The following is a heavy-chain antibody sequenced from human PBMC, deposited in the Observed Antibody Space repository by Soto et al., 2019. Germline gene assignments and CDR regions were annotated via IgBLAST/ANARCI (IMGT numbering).Heavy chain of an antibody. J-gene: IGHJ5*01. Sequence: SETLSLSCAVYGGSFSGYYWSWLRQSPGKGLEWIGEVSDSGSTNYNPSLKSRVTISLDTSKTQFSLKVNSVTAADTAVYYCARYGNQQRGWWIYSRGQRTLVPVS. CDR3: ARYGNQQRGWWIYS. D-gene: IGHD6-13*01. CDR2: VSDSGST. CDR1: GGSFSGYY. V-gene: IGHV4-34*01.